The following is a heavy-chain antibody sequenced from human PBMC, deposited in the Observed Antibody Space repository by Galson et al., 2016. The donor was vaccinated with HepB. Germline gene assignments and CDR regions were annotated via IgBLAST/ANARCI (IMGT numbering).Heavy chain of an antibody. D-gene: IGHD5-24*01. CDR1: GYSFTRYD. Sequence: SVKVSCKASGYSFTRYDINWVRQAPGQGLEWMGYMNPYSGNTGYAQKFQGRVALTWDTSKSTAYMALTSLTSEDTAVYFCARGGDFDYWGQGTLVTVSS. CDR2: MNPYSGNT. CDR3: ARGGDFDY. J-gene: IGHJ4*02. V-gene: IGHV1-8*01.